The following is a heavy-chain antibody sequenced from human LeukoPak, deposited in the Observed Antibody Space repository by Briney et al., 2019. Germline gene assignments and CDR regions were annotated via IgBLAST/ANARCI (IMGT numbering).Heavy chain of an antibody. CDR2: ISGSGGST. V-gene: IGHV3-23*01. D-gene: IGHD3-10*01. Sequence: GGSLRLSCAASGFTFSSYSMNWVRQAPGKGLEWVSAISGSGGSTYYADSVKGRFTISTDNSKNTLYLQMNSLRAEDTAVYYCAKNRYGSGSYILCAFDIWGQGTMVTVSS. CDR3: AKNRYGSGSYILCAFDI. J-gene: IGHJ3*02. CDR1: GFTFSSYS.